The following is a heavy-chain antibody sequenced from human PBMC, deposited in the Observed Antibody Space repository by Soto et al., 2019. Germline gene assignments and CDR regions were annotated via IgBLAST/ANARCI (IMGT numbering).Heavy chain of an antibody. CDR2: ISAYNRNT. Sequence: ASVKVSCKASGYTFTSYGISWVRQAPGQGLEWMGWISAYNRNTNYAQKLQGRVTMTTDTSTSTAYMELRSLRSDDTAVYYCARDGYCSSTSCPPYYYYYYGMDVWGQGTMVTVSS. CDR1: GYTFTSYG. D-gene: IGHD2-2*03. CDR3: ARDGYCSSTSCPPYYYYYYGMDV. J-gene: IGHJ6*02. V-gene: IGHV1-18*01.